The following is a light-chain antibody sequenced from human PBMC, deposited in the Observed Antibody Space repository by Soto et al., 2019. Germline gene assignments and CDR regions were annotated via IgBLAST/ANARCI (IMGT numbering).Light chain of an antibody. V-gene: IGLV2-23*01. J-gene: IGLJ1*01. CDR3: CSYAGSLYV. Sequence: QAVLTQPASVSGSPGQSITISCAGSGGDVGNYDLLSWYQQIPGKAPKLMIYEGSKRPSGVSNRFSGSKSGNTASLTISGLQAEDEADYYCCSYAGSLYVFGTGTKVTVL. CDR2: EGS. CDR1: GGDVGNYDL.